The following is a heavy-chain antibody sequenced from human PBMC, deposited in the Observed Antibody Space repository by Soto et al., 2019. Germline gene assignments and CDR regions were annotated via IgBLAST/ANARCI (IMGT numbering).Heavy chain of an antibody. CDR3: AREVAPRYYYYYSGMDV. CDR2: ISADNGNT. J-gene: IGHJ6*02. D-gene: IGHD2-15*01. V-gene: IGHV1-18*01. CDR1: GYTFTSYG. Sequence: QVQLVQSGAEVKKPGASVKVSCKASGYTFTSYGISWVRQAPGQGLEWMGWISADNGNTHYAQKLQGRVTMTADTSTSTAYMELRSLRSDDTAVYYCAREVAPRYYYYYSGMDVWGQGTTVTVSS.